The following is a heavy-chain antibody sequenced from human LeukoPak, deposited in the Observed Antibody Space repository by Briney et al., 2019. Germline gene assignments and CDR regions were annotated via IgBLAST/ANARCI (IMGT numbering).Heavy chain of an antibody. CDR1: GGSFSGYY. CDR3: ARAPKGYDYVWGSYRSQHFDY. V-gene: IGHV4-34*01. Sequence: SETLSLTCAVYGGSFSGYYWSWIRQPPGKGLEWIGEINHSGSTNYNPSLKSRVTISVDTSKNQFSLKLSSVTAADTAVYYCARAPKGYDYVWGSYRSQHFDYWGQGTLVTVSS. J-gene: IGHJ4*02. CDR2: INHSGST. D-gene: IGHD3-16*02.